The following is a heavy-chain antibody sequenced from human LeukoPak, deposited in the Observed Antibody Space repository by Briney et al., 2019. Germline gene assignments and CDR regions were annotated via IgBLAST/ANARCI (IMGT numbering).Heavy chain of an antibody. CDR1: GYSFTNYG. J-gene: IGHJ6*03. CDR3: ARRSLTIVSEAPDYYSYMDV. D-gene: IGHD3-16*02. V-gene: IGHV1-18*01. Sequence: GASVKVSCKASGYSFTNYGISWIRQAPGQGLQWVGWISAYNGKTNHTQDLQGRVTLSTDTSTNTAYLELRGLKSDDTAVYYCARRSLTIVSEAPDYYSYMDVWGKGTSVTVSS. CDR2: ISAYNGKT.